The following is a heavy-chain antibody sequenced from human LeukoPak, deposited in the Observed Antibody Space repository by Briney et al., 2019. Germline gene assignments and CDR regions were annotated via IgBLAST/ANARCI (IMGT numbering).Heavy chain of an antibody. CDR1: GGSISGSDYY. CDR2: IYYSGTT. D-gene: IGHD3-10*01. V-gene: IGHV4-39*01. CDR3: ARQSYDAGSYSVLDH. J-gene: IGHJ4*02. Sequence: SETLSLTCTVSGGSISGSDYYWGWIRQPPGKGLEWIGTIYYSGTTYYNPSLKSRLTISVDTSQNQFSLKLSSVTAADTAVYYCARQSYDAGSYSVLDHWGQGTLVTVSS.